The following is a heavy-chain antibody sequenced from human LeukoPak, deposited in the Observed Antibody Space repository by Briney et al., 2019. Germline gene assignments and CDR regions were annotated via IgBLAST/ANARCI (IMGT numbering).Heavy chain of an antibody. V-gene: IGHV3-23*01. CDR3: ANEIRPNDY. CDR2: ISISGTKT. J-gene: IGHJ4*02. D-gene: IGHD4-17*01. Sequence: GGSPRLSCAASEFDFSTHAMTWIRQPPGKGLEWVSAISISGTKTYYADSVKGRFTISRDNSKNTLYLQMNSLRVVDTAVYYCANEIRPNDYWGQGTLVTVSS. CDR1: EFDFSTHA.